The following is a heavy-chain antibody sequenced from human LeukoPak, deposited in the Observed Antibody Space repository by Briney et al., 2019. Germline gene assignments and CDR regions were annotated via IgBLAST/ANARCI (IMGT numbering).Heavy chain of an antibody. Sequence: GGSLRLSCAASGFTFSGSAMHWVRQASGKGLEWVGRIRSKANSYATAYAASVKGRFTISRDDSKNTAYLQMNSLKTEDTAVYYCTVNYCSGGSCYMLWGQGTLVTVSS. D-gene: IGHD2-15*01. V-gene: IGHV3-73*01. CDR3: TVNYCSGGSCYML. CDR1: GFTFSGSA. CDR2: IRSKANSYAT. J-gene: IGHJ4*02.